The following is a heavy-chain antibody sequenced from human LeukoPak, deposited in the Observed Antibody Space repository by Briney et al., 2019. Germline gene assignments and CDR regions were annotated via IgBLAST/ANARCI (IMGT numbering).Heavy chain of an antibody. Sequence: ASVKVSCEASGYTFTGYYMHWVRQAPGQGLEWVGWINPNSGGTHYAQKFQDRVTMTRDTSISTAYMELSRLRSDDTAVYYCARWGASGLALIYYYGMDVWGQGTTVTVSS. CDR2: INPNSGGT. V-gene: IGHV1-2*02. CDR3: ARWGASGLALIYYYGMDV. CDR1: GYTFTGYY. D-gene: IGHD3/OR15-3a*01. J-gene: IGHJ6*02.